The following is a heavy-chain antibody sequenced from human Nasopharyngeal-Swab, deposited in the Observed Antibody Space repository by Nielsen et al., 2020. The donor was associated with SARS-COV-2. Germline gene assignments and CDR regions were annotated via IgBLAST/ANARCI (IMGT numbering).Heavy chain of an antibody. J-gene: IGHJ6*02. D-gene: IGHD1-1*01. Sequence: RHAPGQGCGWLGRIIPILGVANYAQKFQGRVTITADKSTSTAYMELSSLRSEDTAVYYCARYNWNVPALGYYYGMDVWGQGTTVTVSS. CDR3: ARYNWNVPALGYYYGMDV. CDR2: IIPILGVA. V-gene: IGHV1-69*02.